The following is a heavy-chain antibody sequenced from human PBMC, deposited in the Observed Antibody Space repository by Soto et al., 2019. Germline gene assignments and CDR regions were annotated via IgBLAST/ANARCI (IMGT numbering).Heavy chain of an antibody. CDR2: ISSSSTI. CDR3: ASVGWYSGTDYFDY. V-gene: IGHV3-48*02. J-gene: IGHJ4*02. Sequence: PGGSLRLSCAASGFTFSSYSMNWVRQAPGKGLEWVSYISSSSTIYYADSVKGRFTISRDNAKNSLYLQMNGLRDEDTAVYYCASVGWYSGTDYFDYWGQGTLVTVSS. CDR1: GFTFSSYS. D-gene: IGHD6-13*01.